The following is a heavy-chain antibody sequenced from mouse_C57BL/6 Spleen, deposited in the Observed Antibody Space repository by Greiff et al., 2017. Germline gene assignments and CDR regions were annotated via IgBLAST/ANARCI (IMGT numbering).Heavy chain of an antibody. D-gene: IGHD2-4*01. J-gene: IGHJ3*01. V-gene: IGHV1-26*01. CDR1: GYTFTDYY. Sequence: EVQLQQSGPELVKPGASVKISCKASGYTFTDYYMNWVKQSHGKSLEWIGDINPNNGGTSYNQKFKGKATLTVDKSSSTAYMELRSLTSEDSAVYYCARWGFYYDYDEAWFAYWGQGTLVTVSA. CDR3: ARWGFYYDYDEAWFAY. CDR2: INPNNGGT.